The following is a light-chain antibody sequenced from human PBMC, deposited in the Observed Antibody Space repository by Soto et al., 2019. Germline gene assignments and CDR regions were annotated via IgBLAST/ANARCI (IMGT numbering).Light chain of an antibody. J-gene: IGLJ3*02. CDR1: SSNIGSNT. Sequence: QPVLTQPPSASGTPGQSVTISCSGSSSNIGSNTVNWYQHLPGTAPKLLIYVNDERPSGVPDRFSGSKSGTSASLAISGLQSEDEADYYCAAWDDSVYWVFGGGTKLTVL. V-gene: IGLV1-44*01. CDR3: AAWDDSVYWV. CDR2: VND.